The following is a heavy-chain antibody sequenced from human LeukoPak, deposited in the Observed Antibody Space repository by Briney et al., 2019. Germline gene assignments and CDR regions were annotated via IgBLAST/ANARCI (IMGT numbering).Heavy chain of an antibody. Sequence: VASVKVSCKASGYIFSHYAMNWVRQAPGPGLEWMGWINPSGGATTYAQDFQGRVTMTRDTSTSTVYMELSSLRSEDTASYYCTRGGRASAGGYWGQGTLVTVSS. J-gene: IGHJ4*02. CDR3: TRGGRASAGGY. CDR1: GYIFSHYA. CDR2: INPSGGAT. V-gene: IGHV1-46*01. D-gene: IGHD3-10*01.